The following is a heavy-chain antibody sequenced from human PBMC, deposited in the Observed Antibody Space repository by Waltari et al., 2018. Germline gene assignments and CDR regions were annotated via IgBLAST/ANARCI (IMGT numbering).Heavy chain of an antibody. D-gene: IGHD6-13*01. V-gene: IGHV3-23*01. Sequence: EVQLLESGGGLVQPGGSLRLSCAASGFTFISYAFTWVRQVPGKGLEWVSSISGPALTTFYADSVKGRFSVSRDNSKNTLYLQINGLRADDTAVYYCAKAGGIAAAEFQFDFWGRGTLVTVSS. CDR3: AKAGGIAAAEFQFDF. CDR2: ISGPALTT. CDR1: GFTFISYA. J-gene: IGHJ4*02.